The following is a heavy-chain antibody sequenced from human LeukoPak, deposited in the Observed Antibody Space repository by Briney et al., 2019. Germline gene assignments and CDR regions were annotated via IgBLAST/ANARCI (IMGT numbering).Heavy chain of an antibody. D-gene: IGHD1-1*01. J-gene: IGHJ4*02. V-gene: IGHV3-48*02. CDR3: ARQTTVFDN. Sequence: GGSLRLSCAASGFTFSYYSMNWVRQAPGKGLEWLSYISSSGSSMYYADSVKGRFTISRDNAQNSVYLQMNSLRDEDTAVYYCARQTTVFDNWGQGTLVTASS. CDR1: GFTFSYYS. CDR2: ISSSGSSM.